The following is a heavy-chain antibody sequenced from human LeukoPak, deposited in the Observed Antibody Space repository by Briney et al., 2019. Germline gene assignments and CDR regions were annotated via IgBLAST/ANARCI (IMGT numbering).Heavy chain of an antibody. CDR1: GFTFSSYG. Sequence: GGSLRLSCAASGFTFSSYGMSWVRQAPGKGLEWVADISGSGDTTYYADSVKGRFTISRDDSENTLYLHMNSLRAEDTAVYYCAKNPGGLTILRGVPLEYWGQGTLVTVSS. CDR2: ISGSGDTT. D-gene: IGHD3-10*01. V-gene: IGHV3-23*01. J-gene: IGHJ4*02. CDR3: AKNPGGLTILRGVPLEY.